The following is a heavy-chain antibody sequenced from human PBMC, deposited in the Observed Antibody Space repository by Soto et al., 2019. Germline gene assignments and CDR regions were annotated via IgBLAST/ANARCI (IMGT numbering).Heavy chain of an antibody. CDR2: INPNSGGA. CDR1: GYTFTGYI. Sequence: QVQLVQSGAEVKKPGASVRVSCKASGYTFTGYIIHWVRQAPGQGLEWMGWINPNSGGANYAQKFQGWVTMTRDTSISTAYMELSRLKSDDTAVYYCTRDGEGGSGNFDYWGQGTLVTVSS. J-gene: IGHJ4*02. CDR3: TRDGEGGSGNFDY. V-gene: IGHV1-2*04. D-gene: IGHD3-10*01.